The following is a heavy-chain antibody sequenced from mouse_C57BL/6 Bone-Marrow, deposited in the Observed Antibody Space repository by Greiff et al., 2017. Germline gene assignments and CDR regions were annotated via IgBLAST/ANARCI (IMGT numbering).Heavy chain of an antibody. V-gene: IGHV1-81*01. CDR2: IYPRSGNT. Sequence: QVQLKESGAELARPGASVKLSCKASGYTFTSYGISWVKQRTGQGLEWIGEIYPRSGNTYYNEKFKGKATLTADKSSSTAYMELRSLTSEDSAVYFWAREMTTGYYAMDYWGQGTSVTGSS. CDR3: AREMTTGYYAMDY. CDR1: GYTFTSYG. J-gene: IGHJ4*01. D-gene: IGHD2-4*01.